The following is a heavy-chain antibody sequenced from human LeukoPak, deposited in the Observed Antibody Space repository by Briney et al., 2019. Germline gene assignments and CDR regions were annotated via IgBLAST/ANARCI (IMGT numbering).Heavy chain of an antibody. V-gene: IGHV1-69*01. CDR1: GGTFSSYA. D-gene: IGHD2-2*01. CDR3: ARGYCSSTSCFPSDI. CDR2: IIPIFGTA. J-gene: IGHJ3*02. Sequence: SVKVSCKAPGGTFSSYAISWVRQAPGQGLEWMGGIIPIFGTANYAQKFQGRVTITADESTSTAYMELSSLKSEDTAVYYCARGYCSSTSCFPSDIWGQGTMVTVSS.